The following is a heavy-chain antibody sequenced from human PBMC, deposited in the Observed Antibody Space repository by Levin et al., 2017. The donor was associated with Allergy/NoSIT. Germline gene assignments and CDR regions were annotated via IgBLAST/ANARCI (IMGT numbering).Heavy chain of an antibody. J-gene: IGHJ4*02. Sequence: GESLKISCAASGFPFSNTWMTWVRQTSGMRLEWVGRIKSQAEGGTTDYARSVKDRFVISRDDSKKTVYLQMNNLKTEDTAVYFCATEWDDYGGKYDFWGQGTLVTVSS. CDR1: GFPFSNTW. D-gene: IGHD4-23*01. V-gene: IGHV3-15*01. CDR3: ATEWDDYGGKYDF. CDR2: IKSQAEGGTT.